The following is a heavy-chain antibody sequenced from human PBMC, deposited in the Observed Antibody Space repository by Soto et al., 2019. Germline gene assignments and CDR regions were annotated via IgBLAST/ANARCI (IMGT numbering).Heavy chain of an antibody. Sequence: SETLSLTCAVSGGSISSGGYSWSWIRQPPGKGLEWIGYIYHSGSTYYNLSLKSRVTISVDRSKNQFSLKLSSVTAADTAVYYCARGTYYYDSSGYLFDYWGQGTLVTVSS. D-gene: IGHD3-22*01. CDR2: IYHSGST. V-gene: IGHV4-30-2*01. CDR1: GGSISSGGYS. J-gene: IGHJ4*02. CDR3: ARGTYYYDSSGYLFDY.